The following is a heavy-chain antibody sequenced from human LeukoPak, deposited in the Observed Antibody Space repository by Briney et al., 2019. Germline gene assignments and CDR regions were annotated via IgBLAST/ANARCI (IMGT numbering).Heavy chain of an antibody. CDR3: ATNRIVVVVADY. J-gene: IGHJ4*02. CDR2: VSGSGAHT. CDR1: GFTFSSYA. D-gene: IGHD2-15*01. Sequence: GGSLRLSCAASGFTFSSYAMTWVRQAPGKGLQWVSAVSGSGAHTYYADSVKGRFTISRDNSKNTLYLQMNSLRAEGTAVYYCATNRIVVVVADYWGQGTLVTVSS. V-gene: IGHV3-23*01.